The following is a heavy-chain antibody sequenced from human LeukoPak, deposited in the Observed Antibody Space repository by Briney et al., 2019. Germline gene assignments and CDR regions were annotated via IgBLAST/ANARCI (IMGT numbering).Heavy chain of an antibody. D-gene: IGHD4-17*01. CDR3: VNTYGDYAGY. J-gene: IGHJ4*02. Sequence: ASVKVSCKASGSTFTGYYMHWVRQAPGQGLEWMGRINPNSGGTNYAQKFQGRVTMTRDTSISTAYMELSRLRSDDTAVYYCVNTYGDYAGYWGQGTLVTVSS. CDR1: GSTFTGYY. CDR2: INPNSGGT. V-gene: IGHV1-2*06.